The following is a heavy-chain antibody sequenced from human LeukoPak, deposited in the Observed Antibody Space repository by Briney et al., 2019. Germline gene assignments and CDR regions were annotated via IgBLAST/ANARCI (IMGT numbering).Heavy chain of an antibody. CDR2: IYTSGTT. CDR3: ARVFHD. V-gene: IGHV4-4*07. J-gene: IGHJ3*01. Sequence: SETLSLTCTVSRGSISSDYWSWIRQPAGKGLEWIGLIYTSGTTNYNPSLKSRVTMSLDTSKNQFSLKLNSVAAADTAVYYCARVFHDWGQGTMVTVSS. CDR1: RGSISSDY.